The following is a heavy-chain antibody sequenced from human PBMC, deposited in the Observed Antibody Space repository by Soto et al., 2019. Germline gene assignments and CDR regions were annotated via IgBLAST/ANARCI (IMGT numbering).Heavy chain of an antibody. V-gene: IGHV4-30-4*01. Sequence: SETLSLTCTVSGGSISSGDYYWSWIRQPPGKGLEWIGYISDSRSTYYNPSLKSRVTISLDTSNNQFSLRLSSVTAADTAMYYYARVLLVGAGITGGSTWFDPWGQGTLVTVSS. CDR1: GGSISSGDYY. J-gene: IGHJ5*02. D-gene: IGHD3-10*01. CDR2: ISDSRST. CDR3: ARVLLVGAGITGGSTWFDP.